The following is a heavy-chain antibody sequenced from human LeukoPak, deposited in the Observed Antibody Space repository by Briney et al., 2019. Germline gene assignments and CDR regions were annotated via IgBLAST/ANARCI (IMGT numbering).Heavy chain of an antibody. CDR3: ARTIVATIYNFDY. V-gene: IGHV4-34*01. J-gene: IGHJ4*02. CDR2: INHSGRT. CDR1: GRSFSGYY. Sequence: SETLPLTCAVSGRSFSGYYWSWIRQPPGKGLEWIGEINHSGRTTYNPSLKSRVTISVDTSKNQFSLKLSAVTAADTAVYYCARTIVATIYNFDYWGQGTLVTVSS. D-gene: IGHD5-12*01.